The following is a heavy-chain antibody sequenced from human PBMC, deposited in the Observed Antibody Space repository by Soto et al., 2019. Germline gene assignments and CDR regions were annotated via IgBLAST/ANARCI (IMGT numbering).Heavy chain of an antibody. D-gene: IGHD6-19*01. CDR3: ARDEEDSSGWLYYYYYGMDV. CDR1: GYTFTGYY. Sequence: ASVKVSCKASGYTFTGYYMHWVRQAPGQGLGWMGWINPNSGGTNYAQKFQGRVTMTRDTSISTAYMELSRLRSDDTAVYYCARDEEDSSGWLYYYYYGMDVWGQGTTVTVSS. V-gene: IGHV1-2*02. CDR2: INPNSGGT. J-gene: IGHJ6*02.